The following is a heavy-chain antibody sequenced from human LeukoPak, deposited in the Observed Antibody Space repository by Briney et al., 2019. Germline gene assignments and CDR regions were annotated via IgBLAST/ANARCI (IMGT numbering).Heavy chain of an antibody. V-gene: IGHV3-74*01. Sequence: GGSLRLSCAPSGFTLSSSLMQCVRQAPGEGLVWVSRIDPDGSTTNYADSVKGRFTTSRDNAKNTLYLQMNSLRAEDTALYYCTRVQTGQAGLLDVWGRGTTVTVSS. D-gene: IGHD6-13*01. CDR3: TRVQTGQAGLLDV. CDR1: GFTLSSSL. J-gene: IGHJ6*02. CDR2: IDPDGSTT.